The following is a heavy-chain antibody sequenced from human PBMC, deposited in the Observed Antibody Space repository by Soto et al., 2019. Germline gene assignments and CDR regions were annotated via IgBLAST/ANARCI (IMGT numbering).Heavy chain of an antibody. V-gene: IGHV3-33*01. CDR3: ARQRLYYDILTGYPQHYYYYYGMDV. D-gene: IGHD3-9*01. CDR1: GFTFSSYG. Sequence: GGSLRLSCAASGFTFSSYGMHWVRQAPGKGLEWVAVIWYDGSNKYYADSVKGRFTISRDNSKNTLYLQMNSLRAEDTAVYYCARQRLYYDILTGYPQHYYYYYGMDVWGQGTTVTVSS. J-gene: IGHJ6*02. CDR2: IWYDGSNK.